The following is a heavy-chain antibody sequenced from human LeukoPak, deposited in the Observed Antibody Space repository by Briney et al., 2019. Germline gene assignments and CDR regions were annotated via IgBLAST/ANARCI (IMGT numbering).Heavy chain of an antibody. CDR1: GFTFSSYS. CDR2: ISSSSSYI. Sequence: GGSLRLSCAASGFTFSSYSMNWVRQAPGKGLEWVSSISSSSSYIYYADSVKGRFTTSRDNAKNSLYLQMNSLRAEDTAVYYCARAIHYDFWSGYYDFDYWGQGTLVTVSS. V-gene: IGHV3-21*01. CDR3: ARAIHYDFWSGYYDFDY. J-gene: IGHJ4*02. D-gene: IGHD3-3*01.